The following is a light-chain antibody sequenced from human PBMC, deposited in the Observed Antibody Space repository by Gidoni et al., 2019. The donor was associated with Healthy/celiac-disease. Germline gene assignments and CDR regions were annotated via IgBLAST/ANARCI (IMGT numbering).Light chain of an antibody. V-gene: IGKV3-20*01. J-gene: IGKJ2*01. CDR3: QHYGSVTT. Sequence: EIVLTQSPGTLSLSPGERATLSCRASQSVSSSYVAWYQQKPGQAPRLLIYGASSRAAGLPDWFSGSGSGTYFTLTISILEPEDFAVYYCQHYGSVTTFGQGTKLEIK. CDR2: GAS. CDR1: QSVSSSY.